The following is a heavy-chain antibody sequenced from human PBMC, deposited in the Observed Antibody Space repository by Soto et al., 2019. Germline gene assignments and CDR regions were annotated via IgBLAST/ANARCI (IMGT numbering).Heavy chain of an antibody. Sequence: SVKVSCKASGGTFSSYAISWVRQAPGQGLEWMGGIIPIFGTANYAQKFQGRVTITADESTSTAYMELSSLRSEDTAVYYCARQKNDYYDSSGYYAGDWGQGTLVTVSS. CDR2: IIPIFGTA. J-gene: IGHJ4*02. CDR3: ARQKNDYYDSSGYYAGD. CDR1: GGTFSSYA. D-gene: IGHD3-22*01. V-gene: IGHV1-69*13.